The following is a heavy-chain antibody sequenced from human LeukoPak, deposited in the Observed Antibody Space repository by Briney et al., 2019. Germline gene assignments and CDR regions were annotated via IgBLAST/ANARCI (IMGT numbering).Heavy chain of an antibody. CDR3: ARVAGEGYSYGQTRDAFDI. Sequence: GASVKVFCKASGCTFTSYYMHWVRQAPGQGLEWMGISNPSGGRTNFAQKFQGRVTMTGDTSTSTVYMELNSLRSEDAAVYYCARVAGEGYSYGQTRDAFDIWGQGTMVTVSS. CDR1: GCTFTSYY. J-gene: IGHJ3*02. D-gene: IGHD5-18*01. CDR2: SNPSGGRT. V-gene: IGHV1-46*01.